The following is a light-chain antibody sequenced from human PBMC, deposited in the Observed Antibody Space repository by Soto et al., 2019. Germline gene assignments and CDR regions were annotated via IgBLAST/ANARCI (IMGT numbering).Light chain of an antibody. J-gene: IGKJ3*01. CDR2: DAS. CDR3: HHRKNCPFICP. Sequence: EIVLTQSPATLSLSPGERATLSCRASQSVSSYLAWYQQKPGQAPRLVIYDASYRAADIPARFSGGGSGTDCTLTIVSLEPEVFGVYYCHHRKNCPFICPSDPGTKVHLK. CDR1: QSVSSY. V-gene: IGKV3-11*01.